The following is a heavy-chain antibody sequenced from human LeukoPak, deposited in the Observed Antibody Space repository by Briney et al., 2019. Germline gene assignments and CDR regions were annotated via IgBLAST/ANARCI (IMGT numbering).Heavy chain of an antibody. J-gene: IGHJ4*02. Sequence: GGSLTLSCIDSEFTFSRYRKHWVWQAPGQGMVWVSRINIDGSTTNYADSVKGRFAISRDNAENTLYLQMNSLRVEDTAVYYCARDLAGSRDKWGQGTLVTVSS. CDR2: INIDGSTT. CDR1: EFTFSRYR. V-gene: IGHV3-74*01. CDR3: ARDLAGSRDK. D-gene: IGHD2-15*01.